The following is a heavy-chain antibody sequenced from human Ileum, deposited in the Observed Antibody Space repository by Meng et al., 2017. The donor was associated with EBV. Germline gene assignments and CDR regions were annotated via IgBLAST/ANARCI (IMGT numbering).Heavy chain of an antibody. CDR2: IYHSGST. Sequence: GRLQQSGPGLWKPSGTLSLTCAVSGGSISSSYWWSWVRQPPGKGLEWIGEIYHSGSTNYNPSLKSRVTISVDKSKNQFSLNLSSVTAADTAVYYCARVGQWLPIDYWGQGTLVTVSS. J-gene: IGHJ4*02. D-gene: IGHD6-19*01. CDR3: ARVGQWLPIDY. V-gene: IGHV4-4*02. CDR1: GGSISSSYW.